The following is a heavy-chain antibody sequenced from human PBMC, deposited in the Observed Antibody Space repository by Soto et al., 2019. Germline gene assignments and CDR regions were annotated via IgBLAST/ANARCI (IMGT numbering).Heavy chain of an antibody. CDR3: ARHAVPITICGVDFDL. CDR2: INGEGIAT. CDR1: GFTLSTYW. D-gene: IGHD3-3*01. V-gene: IGHV3-74*01. Sequence: EAQLVESGGGLVQPGGSLRLSCAASGFTLSTYWMHWVRQVPGKGLMWVSRINGEGIATSYADAVKGRFTISRDNAKNPLYLDMNSLRADDTAVYYGARHAVPITICGVDFDLWGRGTLVTVSS. J-gene: IGHJ2*01.